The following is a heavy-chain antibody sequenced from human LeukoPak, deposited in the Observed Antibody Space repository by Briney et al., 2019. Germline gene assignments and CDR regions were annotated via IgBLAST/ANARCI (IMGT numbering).Heavy chain of an antibody. Sequence: ASVKVSCKTSGYVFINYGIAWVRQAPGQGLEWMGWINTYKGNTTYAPKLQGRVTMTTDTSTNTAYMELRSLRSDDTAVYYCARDKGRAYSYGYVDYWGQGTLVTVS. D-gene: IGHD5-18*01. CDR2: INTYKGNT. CDR3: ARDKGRAYSYGYVDY. J-gene: IGHJ4*02. CDR1: GYVFINYG. V-gene: IGHV1-18*01.